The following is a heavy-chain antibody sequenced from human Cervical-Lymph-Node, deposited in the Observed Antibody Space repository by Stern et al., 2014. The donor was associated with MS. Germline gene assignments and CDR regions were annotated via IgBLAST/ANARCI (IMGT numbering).Heavy chain of an antibody. CDR1: GYTLTEMS. V-gene: IGHV1-24*01. CDR2: YDPQHGET. J-gene: IGHJ6*02. D-gene: IGHD2-21*02. Sequence: QVQLMQSGAEVKKPGASVKVSCKVSGYTLTEMSMHWVRQAPGKGLEWMGGYDPQHGETVYAQKTQGRVTMAEDRSTDTAYMELTSLRSDDTAVYYCATHRGRVTYYYGLDVWGQGTTVTVSS. CDR3: ATHRGRVTYYYGLDV.